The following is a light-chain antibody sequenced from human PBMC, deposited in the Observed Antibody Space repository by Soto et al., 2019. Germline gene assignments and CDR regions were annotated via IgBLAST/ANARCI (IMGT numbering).Light chain of an antibody. CDR2: GAS. CDR1: QGISSY. J-gene: IGKJ1*01. V-gene: IGKV1-8*01. Sequence: AIRMTQSPSSFSASTGDRVTITCRASQGISSYLAWYQQKPGKAPKLLIYGASSLQSGVPSRFSGSGSGTDFTLTISSLQPEDFATYYCQKYNSAPQTFGQGTKVDIK. CDR3: QKYNSAPQT.